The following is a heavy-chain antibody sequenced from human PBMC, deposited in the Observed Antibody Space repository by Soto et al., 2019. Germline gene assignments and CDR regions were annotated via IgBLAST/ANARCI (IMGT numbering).Heavy chain of an antibody. J-gene: IGHJ4*02. V-gene: IGHV3-11*06. CDR1: GFPFSDYY. CDR3: ARSGNNYILLDY. Sequence: GSLRLSWGSSGFPFSDYYRSLVRPDTGKGLEWLSYSSDSGTFTRYADSVKGRFSISRDNAKNSLYLQINSLRGEDTAIYYCARSGNNYILLDYWVQGTPVPVSS. D-gene: IGHD1-1*01. CDR2: SSDSGTFT.